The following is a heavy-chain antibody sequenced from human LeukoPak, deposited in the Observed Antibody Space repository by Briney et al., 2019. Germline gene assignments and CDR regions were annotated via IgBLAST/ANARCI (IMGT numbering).Heavy chain of an antibody. Sequence: GGSLRLSCTASGFTFGDYAMSCVRQAPGKGLEWVGFIRSKAYGGTTEYAASVKGRFTISRDDSKSIAYLQMNSLKTEDTAVYYCTRAPHSYGSYYFDYWGQGTLVTVSS. CDR1: GFTFGDYA. D-gene: IGHD5-18*01. CDR3: TRAPHSYGSYYFDY. V-gene: IGHV3-49*04. CDR2: IRSKAYGGTT. J-gene: IGHJ4*02.